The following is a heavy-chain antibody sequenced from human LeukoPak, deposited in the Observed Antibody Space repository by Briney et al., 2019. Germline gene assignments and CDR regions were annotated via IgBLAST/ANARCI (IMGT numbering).Heavy chain of an antibody. V-gene: IGHV4-34*01. J-gene: IGHJ4*02. CDR3: ARGSPDIVVVPAAAAPSYYFDY. Sequence: ASETLSLTCAVYGGSFSGYYWSWIRQPPGKGLEWIGEINHSGSTNYNPSLKSRVTISVDTSKNQFSLRLSSVTAADTAVYYCARGSPDIVVVPAAAAPSYYFDYWRPGTLVTVSS. CDR2: INHSGST. D-gene: IGHD2-2*01. CDR1: GGSFSGYY.